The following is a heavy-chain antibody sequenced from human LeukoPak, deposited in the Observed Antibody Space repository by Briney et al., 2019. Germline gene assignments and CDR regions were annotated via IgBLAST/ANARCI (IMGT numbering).Heavy chain of an antibody. Sequence: GGSLRLSCAASGFTFGSYTMSWVRQAQGKGLEWVANIKQDGTEKYNVDSVKGRFTISRDNAKNSLSLQMNSLRAEDTAVYYCARENYDFWSGYGVGAFDIWGQGTMVTVSS. D-gene: IGHD3-3*01. J-gene: IGHJ3*02. V-gene: IGHV3-7*01. CDR2: IKQDGTEK. CDR3: ARENYDFWSGYGVGAFDI. CDR1: GFTFGSYT.